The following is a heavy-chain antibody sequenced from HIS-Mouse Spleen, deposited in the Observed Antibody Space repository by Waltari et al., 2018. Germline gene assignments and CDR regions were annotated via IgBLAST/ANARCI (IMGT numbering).Heavy chain of an antibody. J-gene: IGHJ3*02. CDR3: ARVESIGAGTYDAFDI. CDR2: INPNSGGT. D-gene: IGHD6-19*01. Sequence: QVQLVQSGAAVKTPGASVTVSCKASGYTFTAYYMHWARQATGQGLEWMGWINPNSGGTNYAQKFQGRVTMTRDTSISTAYMELSRLRSDDTAVYYCARVESIGAGTYDAFDIWGQGTMVTVSS. V-gene: IGHV1-2*02. CDR1: GYTFTAYY.